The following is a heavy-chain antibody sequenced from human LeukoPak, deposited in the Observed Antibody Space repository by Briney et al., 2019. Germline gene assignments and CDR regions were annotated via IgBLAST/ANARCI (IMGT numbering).Heavy chain of an antibody. J-gene: IGHJ4*02. D-gene: IGHD3-22*01. CDR3: AKRGAVIRVILVGFHKEAYYFDS. Sequence: DPGGSLRLSCALSGITVSNYGMSRARQSPGKGREWVACISDSGGRTNYADSVKGRFTISRDNPKNTLYLQMNSLRAEDTAVYFCAKRGAVIRVILVGFHKEAYYFDSWGQGALVTVSS. V-gene: IGHV3-23*01. CDR1: GITVSNYG. CDR2: ISDSGGRT.